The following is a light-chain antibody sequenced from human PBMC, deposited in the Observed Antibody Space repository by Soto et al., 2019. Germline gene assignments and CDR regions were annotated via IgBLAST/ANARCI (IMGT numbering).Light chain of an antibody. V-gene: IGLV1-40*01. CDR3: QSYDSSLTAHV. Sequence: QSVLTQPPSVSGAPGQRVTISCTWCRSNIGAGYNVHWDQQLPGTVPKLLIPDNSNRPSGLPARFSGSRSGASASLAITGLRAEDEADYYCQSYDSSLTAHVFGTGTKVTVL. CDR1: RSNIGAGYN. CDR2: DNS. J-gene: IGLJ1*01.